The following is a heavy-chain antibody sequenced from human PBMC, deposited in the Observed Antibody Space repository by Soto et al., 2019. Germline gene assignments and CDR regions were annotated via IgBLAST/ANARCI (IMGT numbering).Heavy chain of an antibody. CDR2: INPSGGST. D-gene: IGHD3-16*01. Sequence: GASVKVSCKASGYTFTSYYMHWVRQAPGQGLEWMGIINPSGGSTSYAQKFQGRVTMTRDTSTSTVYMELSSLRSEDTAVYYCARDGLWITPKYNWFDPWGQGTLVTVSS. CDR3: ARDGLWITPKYNWFDP. V-gene: IGHV1-46*01. CDR1: GYTFTSYY. J-gene: IGHJ5*02.